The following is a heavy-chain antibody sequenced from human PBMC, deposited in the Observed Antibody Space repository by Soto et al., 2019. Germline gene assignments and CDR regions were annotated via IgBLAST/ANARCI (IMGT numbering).Heavy chain of an antibody. V-gene: IGHV3-48*01. J-gene: IGHJ4*02. CDR2: IGGGSTI. CDR1: GFTFSSYS. Sequence: EVQLVESEGGLVQPGGSLRLSCAASGFTFSSYSMNWVRQAPGKGLEWLSYIGGGSTISYADSVKGRFTISRDDGKNSLFLQMNSLRVEDTALYCCVRDQNWSFDDWGQGTLVTVSS. CDR3: VRDQNWSFDD.